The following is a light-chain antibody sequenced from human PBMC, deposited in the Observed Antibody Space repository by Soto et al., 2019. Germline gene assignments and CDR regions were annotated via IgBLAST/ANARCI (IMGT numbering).Light chain of an antibody. Sequence: EIVLTQSPGTLSLSPGERATLSCRASQSVNNNYLAWYQQKPGQAPRLLIYAASDRAAGIPDRFSGSGSGTDFTLTISRLEPEDFAVYYCQQYGSTPLITFGQGTRLDIK. V-gene: IGKV3-20*01. CDR3: QQYGSTPLIT. CDR2: AAS. CDR1: QSVNNNY. J-gene: IGKJ5*01.